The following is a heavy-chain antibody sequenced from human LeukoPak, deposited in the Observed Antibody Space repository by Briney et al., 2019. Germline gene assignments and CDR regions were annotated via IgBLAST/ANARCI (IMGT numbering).Heavy chain of an antibody. CDR2: ISDSGGST. V-gene: IGHV3-23*01. CDR3: ARIIADDAFDI. CDR1: GFTFSNYA. J-gene: IGHJ3*02. Sequence: GGSLRLSCAASGFTFSNYALTWVRQAPGKGLEWVSGISDSGGSTYYADSVKGRFTISRDNSKNTLYLQMNSLRAEDTAVYYCARIIADDAFDIWGQGTMVTVSS. D-gene: IGHD6-13*01.